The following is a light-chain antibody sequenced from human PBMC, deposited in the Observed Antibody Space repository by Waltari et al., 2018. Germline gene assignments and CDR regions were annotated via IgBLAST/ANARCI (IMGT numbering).Light chain of an antibody. V-gene: IGKV1-5*03. CDR3: QQFASYPYT. CDR2: QAS. Sequence: DIQMTQSPSTLSASVGGRLTITCRASQSISSWLAWYQQKPGKGPKLLIYQASSLHSGVSSRFSGSGSGTDFTLTITSLQPDDFASYYCQQFASYPYTFGGGTKVEI. CDR1: QSISSW. J-gene: IGKJ4*01.